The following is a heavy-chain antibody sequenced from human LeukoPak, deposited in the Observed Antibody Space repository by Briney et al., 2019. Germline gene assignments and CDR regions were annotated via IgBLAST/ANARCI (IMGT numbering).Heavy chain of an antibody. V-gene: IGHV3-48*04. Sequence: GGSLRLSCAASGFTFSSYSMNWVRQAPGKGLEWVSYISSSSTIYYADSVKGRFTISRDNAKSSLYLQMNSLRAEDTAVYYCASGYDFSDYWGQGTLVTVSS. CDR2: ISSSSTI. D-gene: IGHD5-12*01. CDR3: ASGYDFSDY. CDR1: GFTFSSYS. J-gene: IGHJ4*02.